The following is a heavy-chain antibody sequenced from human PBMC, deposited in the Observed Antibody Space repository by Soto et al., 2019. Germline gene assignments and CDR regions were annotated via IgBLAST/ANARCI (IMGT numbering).Heavy chain of an antibody. CDR2: IYPGDSDT. Sequence: GESLKISCKGSGYSFTSYWIDWVRQMPGKGLEWMGIIYPGDSDTRYSPSFQGQVTISADKSISTAYLQWSSLKASDTAMYYCARHRVGYCSGGSCGDAFDIWGQGTMVTVSS. CDR3: ARHRVGYCSGGSCGDAFDI. D-gene: IGHD2-15*01. J-gene: IGHJ3*02. V-gene: IGHV5-51*01. CDR1: GYSFTSYW.